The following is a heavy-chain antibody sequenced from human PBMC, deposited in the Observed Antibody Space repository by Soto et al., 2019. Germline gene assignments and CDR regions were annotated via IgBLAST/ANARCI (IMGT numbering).Heavy chain of an antibody. CDR2: ISGSGGST. J-gene: IGHJ6*02. CDR3: AKGEYCSSTSCYSEIYYYGMDV. Sequence: GGSLRLSCAASGFTFSSYAMSWVRQAPGKGLEWVSAISGSGGSTYYADSVKGRFTISRDNSKNTLYLQMNSLRAEDTAVYYCAKGEYCSSTSCYSEIYYYGMDVWGQGTTVTVSS. CDR1: GFTFSSYA. V-gene: IGHV3-23*01. D-gene: IGHD2-2*01.